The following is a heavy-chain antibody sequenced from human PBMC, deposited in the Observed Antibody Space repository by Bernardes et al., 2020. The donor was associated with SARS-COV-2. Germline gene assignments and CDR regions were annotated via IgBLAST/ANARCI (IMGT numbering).Heavy chain of an antibody. CDR1: GFTFSSYS. J-gene: IGHJ3*02. D-gene: IGHD2-2*01. Sequence: GGSLRLSCAAAGFTFSSYSMNWVRQAPGKGLEWFSSISSISTHIYYTDSVKGRFTISRDNAKNSLLLQMNSLRAEDTAVYYCARDICSGSSCYPVHAFDIWGQGTMVTVSP. CDR2: ISSISTHI. CDR3: ARDICSGSSCYPVHAFDI. V-gene: IGHV3-21*01.